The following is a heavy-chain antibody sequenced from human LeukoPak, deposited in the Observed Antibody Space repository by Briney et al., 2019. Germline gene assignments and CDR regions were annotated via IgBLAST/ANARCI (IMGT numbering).Heavy chain of an antibody. CDR1: GGSISSSSYY. D-gene: IGHD2-15*01. Sequence: SETLSLTCTVSGGSISSSSYYWGWIRQPPGKGLEWMGSIYYSGSTYYNPSLKSRVTISVDTSKNQFSLKLSSVTAADTAVYYCARLLIVVDYFDYWGQGTLVTVSS. J-gene: IGHJ4*02. CDR2: IYYSGST. V-gene: IGHV4-39*01. CDR3: ARLLIVVDYFDY.